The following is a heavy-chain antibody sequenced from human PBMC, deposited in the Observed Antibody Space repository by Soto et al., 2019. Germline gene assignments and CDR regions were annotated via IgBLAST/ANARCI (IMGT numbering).Heavy chain of an antibody. V-gene: IGHV3-7*03. D-gene: IGHD3-22*01. J-gene: IGHJ4*02. CDR2: IKQDGSEK. CDR1: GFTFSSYW. Sequence: GGSLRLSCAASGFTFSSYWMSWVRQAPGKGLEWVANIKQDGSEKYYVDSVKGRFTISRDNAKNSLYLQMNSLRAEDTAVYYCAREGFYYYDSSGYYPDYWGQGTLVTVSS. CDR3: AREGFYYYDSSGYYPDY.